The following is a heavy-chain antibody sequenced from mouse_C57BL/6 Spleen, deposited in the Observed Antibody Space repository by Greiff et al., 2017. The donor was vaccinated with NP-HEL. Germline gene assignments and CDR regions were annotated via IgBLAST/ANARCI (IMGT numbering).Heavy chain of an antibody. CDR3: AGEGTTVVATFDY. CDR2: IDPSDSYT. D-gene: IGHD1-1*01. V-gene: IGHV1-59*01. J-gene: IGHJ2*01. Sequence: QVQLQQPGAELVRPGTSVKLSCKASGYTFTSYWMHWVKQRPGQGLEWIGVIDPSDSYTNYNQKFKGKATLTVDTSSSTAYMQLSSLTSEDSAVYYCAGEGTTVVATFDYWGQGTTLTVSS. CDR1: GYTFTSYW.